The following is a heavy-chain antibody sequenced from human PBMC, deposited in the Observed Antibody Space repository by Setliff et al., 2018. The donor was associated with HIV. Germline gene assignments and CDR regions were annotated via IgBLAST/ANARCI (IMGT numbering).Heavy chain of an antibody. Sequence: SETLPLTCSISGGSVTSYLWHWFRQPPGKGLEWIGYIYYTGITDNNPSLEGRVTISVDTSKNQVSLRLKSVTTADTAVYYCARESYGGNSRPFDYWGQGALVTVSS. CDR3: ARESYGGNSRPFDY. J-gene: IGHJ4*02. D-gene: IGHD2-21*02. CDR2: IYYTGIT. V-gene: IGHV4-59*02. CDR1: GGSVTSYL.